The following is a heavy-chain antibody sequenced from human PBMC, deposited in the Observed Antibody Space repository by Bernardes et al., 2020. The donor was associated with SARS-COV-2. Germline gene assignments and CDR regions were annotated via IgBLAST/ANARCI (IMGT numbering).Heavy chain of an antibody. J-gene: IGHJ4*02. CDR2: ISRSDRRGESSE. CDR1: GFMFSDYY. V-gene: IGHV3-11*01. CDR3: AREDMNTNSFDY. Sequence: GGSLRLSCAASGFMFSDYYMSWIRQIPGKGLEWLAFISRSDRRGESSESYADSVKGRFTISRDNAMNSLFLQMNSLSAADSAVYYCAREDMNTNSFDYWGQGTPVTVSS. D-gene: IGHD2-8*01.